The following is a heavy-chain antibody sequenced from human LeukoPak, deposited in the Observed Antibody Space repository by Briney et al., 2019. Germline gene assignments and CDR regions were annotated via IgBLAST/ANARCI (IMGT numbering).Heavy chain of an antibody. CDR3: ARFSSHHDADY. D-gene: IGHD1-14*01. Sequence: PSETLSLTCAVYGGSFSDFYWSYWSWIRQPPGEGLEWIGEINHSGSTNYNPSLKSRVSMSLDTSKNQFSLTLGSVTAAETAVYYCARFSSHHDADYWAQGTLVTVSS. J-gene: IGHJ4*02. V-gene: IGHV4-34*01. CDR1: GGSFSDFY. CDR2: INHSGST.